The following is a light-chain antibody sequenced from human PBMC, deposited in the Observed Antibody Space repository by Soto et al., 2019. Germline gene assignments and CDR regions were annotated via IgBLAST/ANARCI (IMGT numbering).Light chain of an antibody. J-gene: IGLJ1*01. V-gene: IGLV2-14*01. CDR1: GSGVGGYNY. CDR3: SLYTSENTYV. Sequence: QSVLTQPASVSGSPGQSITISCTGTGSGVGGYNYVSWYQQYSGTAPKLIIYEARNRPSGVPDRFSGSKSGNTASLTISGLQAADEADYYCSLYTSENTYVFGTGTKVTVL. CDR2: EAR.